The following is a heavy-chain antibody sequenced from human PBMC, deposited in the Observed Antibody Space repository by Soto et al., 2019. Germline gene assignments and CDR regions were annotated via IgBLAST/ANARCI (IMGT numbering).Heavy chain of an antibody. CDR2: ISGSGGST. CDR3: AKVTGAPKGDYGDFADRDY. CDR1: GFTFSSYA. J-gene: IGHJ4*02. Sequence: GGSLRLSCAASGFTFSSYAMSWVRQAPGKGLEWVSAISGSGGSTYYADSVKGRFTISRDNSKNTLYLQMNSLRAEDTAVYYCAKVTGAPKGDYGDFADRDYWGQGTLVTVSS. V-gene: IGHV3-23*01. D-gene: IGHD4-17*01.